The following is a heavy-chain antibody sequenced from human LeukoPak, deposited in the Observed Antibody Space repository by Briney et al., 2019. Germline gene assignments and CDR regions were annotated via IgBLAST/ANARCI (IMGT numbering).Heavy chain of an antibody. V-gene: IGHV3-7*01. D-gene: IGHD1-26*01. CDR3: ARDKIMGASYFDY. J-gene: IGHJ4*02. CDR1: GFTFSNYW. CDR2: IKQDESEK. Sequence: GGSLRLSCAASGFTFSNYWMSWVRRAPGRGLEWVANIKQDESEKYYVDSVKGRFTISRDNAKNSLYLQMDSLRAEDTAVYYCARDKIMGASYFDYWGQGALVTVSS.